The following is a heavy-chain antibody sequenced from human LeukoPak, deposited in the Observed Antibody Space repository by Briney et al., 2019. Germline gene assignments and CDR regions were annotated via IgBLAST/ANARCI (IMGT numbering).Heavy chain of an antibody. CDR3: ARDLEGYHYGSGNYPQ. Sequence: ASVKVSCKASGYTYTTDGISWVRQAPGQGLEWMGFINPNSGGTNYAQKFQGRVTMTRDTSISTAYMELSSLTSDDTAVYYCARDLEGYHYGSGNYPQWGQGTLITVSS. D-gene: IGHD3-10*01. J-gene: IGHJ4*02. CDR2: INPNSGGT. CDR1: GYTYTTDG. V-gene: IGHV1-2*02.